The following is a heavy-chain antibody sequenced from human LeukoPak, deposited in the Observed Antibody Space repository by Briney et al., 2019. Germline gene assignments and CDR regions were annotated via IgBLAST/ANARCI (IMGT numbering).Heavy chain of an antibody. V-gene: IGHV1-8*03. CDR3: ARGYYYDFWSGYLNWFDP. CDR2: MNPNSGNT. CDR1: GYTFTSYD. Sequence: GASVKVSCKASGYTFTSYDINWVRQAPGQGLEWMGWMNPNSGNTGYAQKFQGRVTITRNTSISTAYMELSSLRSEDTAVYYWARGYYYDFWSGYLNWFDPWGQGTLVTVSS. J-gene: IGHJ5*02. D-gene: IGHD3-3*01.